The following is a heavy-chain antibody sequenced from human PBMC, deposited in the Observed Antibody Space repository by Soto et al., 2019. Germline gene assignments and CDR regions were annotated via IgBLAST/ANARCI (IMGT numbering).Heavy chain of an antibody. J-gene: IGHJ4*02. V-gene: IGHV2-5*02. CDR1: GFSISSDAVG. CDR2: IFWDGDR. Sequence: KESGPTLLTPTQTLTLTCPCAGFSISSDAVGVGWIRQSPGKSPEWLALIFWDGDRRYSPTLKSRLAITRDTSTNPVFLTMTNMDPVDTAAYSSVFSRRRAYCSGCNWYYWEYWGQGTLVTVSS. D-gene: IGHD2-15*01. CDR3: VFSRRRAYCSGCNWYYWEY.